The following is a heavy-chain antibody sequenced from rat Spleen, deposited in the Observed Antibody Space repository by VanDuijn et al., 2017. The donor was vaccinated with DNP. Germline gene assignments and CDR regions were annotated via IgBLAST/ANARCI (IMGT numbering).Heavy chain of an antibody. CDR1: GFTFSSYW. V-gene: IGHV5-58*01. D-gene: IGHD4-3*01. CDR2: INTDGGTT. CDR3: ARWYDSGYSFDF. J-gene: IGHJ2*01. Sequence: EVQLVETGGGLVQPGRSLKLSCVASGFTFSSYWMYWIRQAPGKGLEWVASINTDGGTTSYPDSVKGRFTISRDNAENTVYLQMNSLRSEDTATYYCARWYDSGYSFDFWGQGVMVTVSS.